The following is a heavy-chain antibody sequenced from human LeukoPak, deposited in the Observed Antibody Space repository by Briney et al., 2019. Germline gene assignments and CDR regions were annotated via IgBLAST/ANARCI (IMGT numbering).Heavy chain of an antibody. CDR1: GFTFDDYA. Sequence: GGSLRLSCAASGFTFDDYAMHWVRQAPGKGLEWVSGISWNSGSIGYADSVKGRFTISRDNAKNSLYLQMNSLRAEDTALYYCAKDTFHDSSGYYGGYFDYWGQGTLVTVSS. CDR3: AKDTFHDSSGYYGGYFDY. CDR2: ISWNSGSI. D-gene: IGHD3-22*01. V-gene: IGHV3-9*01. J-gene: IGHJ4*02.